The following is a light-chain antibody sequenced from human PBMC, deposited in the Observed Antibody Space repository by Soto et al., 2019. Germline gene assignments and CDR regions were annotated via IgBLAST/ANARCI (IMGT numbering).Light chain of an antibody. V-gene: IGLV2-14*01. J-gene: IGLJ1*01. Sequence: QSALTQPPSASGSPGQSVTISCTGASSDIGAYNYVSWYQQHPGKAPKLMIYGVSNRPSGVSDRFSGSKSGNTASLTISGLQAEDEADYYCNSYTSSSTLFGTGTKLTVL. CDR1: SSDIGAYNY. CDR2: GVS. CDR3: NSYTSSSTL.